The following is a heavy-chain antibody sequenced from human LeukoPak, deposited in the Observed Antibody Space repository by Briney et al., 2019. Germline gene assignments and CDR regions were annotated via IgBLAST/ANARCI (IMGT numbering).Heavy chain of an antibody. CDR3: ARSVTMVRGVSRPATIYTRQNAFDI. Sequence: PSETLSLTCTVSGYSISSGYYWGWIRQPPGKGLEWIGEINHSGSTNYNPSLKSRVTISVDTSKNQFSLKLSSVTAADTAVYYCARSVTMVRGVSRPATIYTRQNAFDIWGQGTMVTVSS. J-gene: IGHJ3*02. D-gene: IGHD3-10*01. V-gene: IGHV4-38-2*02. CDR2: INHSGST. CDR1: GYSISSGYY.